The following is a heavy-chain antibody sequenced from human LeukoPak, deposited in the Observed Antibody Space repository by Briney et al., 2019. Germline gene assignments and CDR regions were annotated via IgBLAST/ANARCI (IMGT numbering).Heavy chain of an antibody. CDR2: ISGSGGST. CDR3: ANQDFWSGLYGMDV. D-gene: IGHD3-3*01. V-gene: IGHV3-23*01. Sequence: GGSLRLSCAASGFTFSSYAMSWVRQAPGKGLEWVSAISGSGGSTYYADSVKGRFTISRDNSKNTLYLQMNSLRAEDTAVYYCANQDFWSGLYGMDVWGQGTTITVSS. J-gene: IGHJ6*02. CDR1: GFTFSSYA.